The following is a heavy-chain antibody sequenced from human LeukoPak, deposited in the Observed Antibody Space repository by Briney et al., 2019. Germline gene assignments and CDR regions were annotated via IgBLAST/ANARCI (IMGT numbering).Heavy chain of an antibody. CDR3: AREVIHRAPDVYFDY. Sequence: PSETLSLTCSVSYSSFSSDYFWGWIRQPPGKGLEWIGSISHSGSTYYNPSLKSRVTISLDTSKNQFSLRLRSVTAADTAVYFCAREVIHRAPDVYFDYWGQGSLVTVS. J-gene: IGHJ4*02. V-gene: IGHV4-38-2*02. CDR1: YSSFSSDYF. D-gene: IGHD2-21*01. CDR2: ISHSGST.